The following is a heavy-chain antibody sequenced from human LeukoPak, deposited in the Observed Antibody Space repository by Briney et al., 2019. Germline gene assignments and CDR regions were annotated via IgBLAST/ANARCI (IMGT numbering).Heavy chain of an antibody. CDR1: ADSVSSNRAS. Sequence: SQTLSLTCSTAADSVSSNRASWTCIRQSPSRGLEWLGRTYYRSKWYNDYAVSLKSRISINPDTSKNQFSLQLNSVTPEDTAVYNGSWSDGASEFDYWGQGTLVTVSS. J-gene: IGHJ4*02. CDR3: SWSDGASEFDY. V-gene: IGHV6-1*01. CDR2: TYYRSKWYN.